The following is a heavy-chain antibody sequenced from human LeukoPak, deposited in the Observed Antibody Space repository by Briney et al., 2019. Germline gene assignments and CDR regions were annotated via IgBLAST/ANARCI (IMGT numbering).Heavy chain of an antibody. D-gene: IGHD1-26*01. CDR1: GYTFSSYS. J-gene: IGHJ4*02. V-gene: IGHV1-18*01. CDR2: VTPYNGDT. Sequence: ASVKVSCKSSGYTFSSYSISWVRQAPGQGLEWMGWVTPYNGDTNYAQKLHGRVTMTTDTSTNTAYMELRSLTSDDTAVYYCARPSGGYFSSFDYWGQGTLVTVSS. CDR3: ARPSGGYFSSFDY.